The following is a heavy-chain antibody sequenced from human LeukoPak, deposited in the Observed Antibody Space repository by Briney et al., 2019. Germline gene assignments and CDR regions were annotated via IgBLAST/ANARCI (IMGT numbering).Heavy chain of an antibody. CDR1: GFTFSSYA. Sequence: PGGSLRLSCAASGFTFSSYAMSWVRQAPGKGLEWVSAISGSGGSTYYADSVRGRFTISRDNSKNTLYLQMNSLRAEDTAVYYCAKASTVYYYDSSGYYYDWGQGTLVTVSS. D-gene: IGHD3-22*01. V-gene: IGHV3-23*01. J-gene: IGHJ4*02. CDR3: AKASTVYYYDSSGYYYD. CDR2: ISGSGGST.